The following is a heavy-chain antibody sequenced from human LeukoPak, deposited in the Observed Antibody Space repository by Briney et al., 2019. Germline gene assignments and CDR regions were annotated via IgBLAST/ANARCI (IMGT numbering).Heavy chain of an antibody. D-gene: IGHD6-6*01. V-gene: IGHV4-59*01. CDR1: GDSMSPYY. CDR2: VYYSGST. Sequence: SETLSLTCTVSGDSMSPYYWTWIRQPPGKGLEWIGYVYYSGSTYYNPSLKSRVTISMDMSKNQFSLRLNSVTAADTAIYYCARDTKYWFDYWGQGTLVTVSS. J-gene: IGHJ5*01. CDR3: ARDTKYWFDY.